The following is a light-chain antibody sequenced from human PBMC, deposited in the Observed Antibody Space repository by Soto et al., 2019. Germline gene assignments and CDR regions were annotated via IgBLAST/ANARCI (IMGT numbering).Light chain of an antibody. CDR2: EVT. Sequence: QSSLTHPPSASGSPGQSVTISCTGTSSDVGGDEYVSWYQQHPGKAPKLIIYEVTKRPSGVPRRFSGSKSGNTASLTVSGLQAEDEADYYCSSYAGSNTVLFGGGTKVTGL. CDR1: SSDVGGDEY. CDR3: SSYAGSNTVL. V-gene: IGLV2-8*01. J-gene: IGLJ2*01.